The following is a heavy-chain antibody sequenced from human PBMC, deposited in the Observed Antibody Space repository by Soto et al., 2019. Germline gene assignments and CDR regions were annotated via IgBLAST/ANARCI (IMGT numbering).Heavy chain of an antibody. D-gene: IGHD3-3*01. CDR2: IYYSGST. J-gene: IGHJ3*02. V-gene: IGHV4-59*01. CDR3: ARVWFLEWLHEYGAFDI. CDR1: GGSISSYY. Sequence: SETLSLTCTVSGGSISSYYWSWIRQPPGKGLEWIGYIYYSGSTNYNPSLKSRVTISVDTSKNQFSLKLSSVTAADTAVHYCARVWFLEWLHEYGAFDIWGKGTMVTVSS.